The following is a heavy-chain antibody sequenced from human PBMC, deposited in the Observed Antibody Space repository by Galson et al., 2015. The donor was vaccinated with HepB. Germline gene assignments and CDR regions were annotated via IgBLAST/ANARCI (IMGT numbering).Heavy chain of an antibody. V-gene: IGHV3-30*04. Sequence: SLRLSCAAPGFTFSSYAMHWVRQAPGKGLEWVAVISYDGSNKYYADSVKGRFTISRDNAKNSLYLQMNSLRAEDTAVYYCARVRRGSWGWFDPWGQGTLVTVSS. CDR1: GFTFSSYA. D-gene: IGHD1-26*01. CDR2: ISYDGSNK. CDR3: ARVRRGSWGWFDP. J-gene: IGHJ5*02.